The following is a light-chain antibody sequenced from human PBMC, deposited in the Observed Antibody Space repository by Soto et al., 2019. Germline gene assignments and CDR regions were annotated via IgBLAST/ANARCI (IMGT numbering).Light chain of an antibody. CDR2: YDS. Sequence: SYDLTQPPAVSVAPEKTATITCGGNNIGNKRVQWYRQKPGQAPVLLISYDSDRPSGIPERFSGSNSENTATLTISRVEAGDEAAYYCQVWDIMTDNYVFGSGTKVTVL. V-gene: IGLV3-21*04. CDR3: QVWDIMTDNYV. J-gene: IGLJ1*01. CDR1: NIGNKR.